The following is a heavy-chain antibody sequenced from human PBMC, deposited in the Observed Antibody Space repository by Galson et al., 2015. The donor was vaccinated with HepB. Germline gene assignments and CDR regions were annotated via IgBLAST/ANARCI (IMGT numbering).Heavy chain of an antibody. Sequence: TLSLTCTVSGGSISSGSYYWSWIRQPAGKGLEWIGRIYTSGSTNYNPPLKSRVTISVNTSKNQFSLKLSSVTAADTAVYYCAREGVELPYAGGDWGQGTLVTVSS. CDR3: AREGVELPYAGGD. CDR1: GGSISSGSYY. D-gene: IGHD1-26*01. V-gene: IGHV4-61*02. J-gene: IGHJ4*02. CDR2: IYTSGST.